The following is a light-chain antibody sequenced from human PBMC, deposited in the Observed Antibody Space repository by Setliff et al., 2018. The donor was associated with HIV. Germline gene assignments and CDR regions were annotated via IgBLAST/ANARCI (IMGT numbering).Light chain of an antibody. CDR2: ANT. Sequence: QSVLTQPPSVSGAPGQRVIISCTGSSSNIGAGYDVHWYQQLPGTAPKLLIYANTNRPSGVPDRFSGSKSDTSASLAITGLQAEDETDYYCCSYAGSYKVFGTGTKVTVL. CDR3: CSYAGSYKV. V-gene: IGLV1-40*01. CDR1: SSNIGAGYD. J-gene: IGLJ1*01.